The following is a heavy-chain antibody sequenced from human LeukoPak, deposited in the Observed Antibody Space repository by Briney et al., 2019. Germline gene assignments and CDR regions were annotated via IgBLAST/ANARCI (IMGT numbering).Heavy chain of an antibody. D-gene: IGHD6-19*01. J-gene: IGHJ4*02. V-gene: IGHV3-21*01. CDR3: AKSRKSGYSSGWYDY. CDR2: ISSSSSYI. CDR1: GFTFSSYS. Sequence: GGSLRLSCAASGFTFSSYSMNWVRQAPGKGLEWVSSISSSSSYIYYADSVKGRFTISRDNAKNSLYLQMNSLRAEDTAVYYCAKSRKSGYSSGWYDYWGQGTLVTVSS.